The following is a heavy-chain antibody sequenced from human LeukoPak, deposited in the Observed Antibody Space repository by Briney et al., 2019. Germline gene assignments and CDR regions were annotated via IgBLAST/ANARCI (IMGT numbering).Heavy chain of an antibody. CDR3: ARTNTYYDFWSGGYYYYYMDV. Sequence: PGGSLRLSCAASGFTFSSYAMHWVRQAPGKGLEYVSAISSNGGSTYYANSVKGRFTISRDNSKNTLYLQMGSLRAEDMAVYYCARTNTYYDFWSGGYYYYYMDVWGKGTTVTVSS. J-gene: IGHJ6*03. CDR2: ISSNGGST. D-gene: IGHD3-3*01. V-gene: IGHV3-64*01. CDR1: GFTFSSYA.